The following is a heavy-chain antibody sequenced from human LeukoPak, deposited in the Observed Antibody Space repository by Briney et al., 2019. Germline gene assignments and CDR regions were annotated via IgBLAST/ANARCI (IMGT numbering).Heavy chain of an antibody. V-gene: IGHV3-23*01. D-gene: IGHD4-17*01. Sequence: GGSLRLSCAASGFTFSSYAMHWVRQAPGKGLEWVSGINGGGSRSYYADFVKGRFTISRDNSKNTLYLLMNTLRAEDTAVYYCAKVRDYGDYTSLDAFDIWGQGTMATVSS. CDR1: GFTFSSYA. CDR2: INGGGSRS. CDR3: AKVRDYGDYTSLDAFDI. J-gene: IGHJ3*02.